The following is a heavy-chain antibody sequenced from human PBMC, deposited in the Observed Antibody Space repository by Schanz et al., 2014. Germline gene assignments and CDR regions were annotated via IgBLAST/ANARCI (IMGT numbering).Heavy chain of an antibody. D-gene: IGHD2-2*02. J-gene: IGHJ5*02. CDR2: IKSNTDGGTT. V-gene: IGHV3-15*01. Sequence: EVQLVESGGDLVQPGGSLRLSCAASGFSFSDYSMNWVRQAPGKGLEWVGRIKSNTDGGTTDYATPVKGRFTISRDDSKNTLYLQMNSLKSEDTAVYYCTSMATIPRNWFDPWGQGTLVTVSS. CDR1: GFSFSDYS. CDR3: TSMATIPRNWFDP.